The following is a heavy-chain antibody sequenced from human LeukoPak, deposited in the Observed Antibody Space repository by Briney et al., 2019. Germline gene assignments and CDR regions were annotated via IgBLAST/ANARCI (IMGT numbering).Heavy chain of an antibody. J-gene: IGHJ4*02. V-gene: IGHV4-59*01. Sequence: SETLSLTCTVSGGSIRSYYRSWIRQPPGKGREGMGDIYYSGTTNYNPSLKSRVTISVDTSKNQFSLKLSSVTAADSAVYYCARESYYGSGSYPTHWGQGTLVTVSS. D-gene: IGHD3-10*01. CDR1: GGSIRSYY. CDR2: IYYSGTT. CDR3: ARESYYGSGSYPTH.